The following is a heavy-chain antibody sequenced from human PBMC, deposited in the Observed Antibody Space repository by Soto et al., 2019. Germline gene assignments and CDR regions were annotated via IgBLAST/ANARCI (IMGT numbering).Heavy chain of an antibody. Sequence: WGSLRLSCVTSRFSFNTFAISCVRHSPWKGREWVSAINGGGENTYYADSVKGRFTISRDNSKNTLYLQMDSLRAEDTAVYYCAKHSYYDFWPGHYYYLDFWGQGTLVTVSS. CDR3: AKHSYYDFWPGHYYYLDF. J-gene: IGHJ4*02. CDR1: RFSFNTFA. V-gene: IGHV3-23*01. D-gene: IGHD3-3*01. CDR2: INGGGENT.